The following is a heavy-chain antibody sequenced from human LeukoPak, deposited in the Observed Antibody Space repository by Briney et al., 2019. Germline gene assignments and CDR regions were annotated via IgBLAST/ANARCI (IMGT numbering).Heavy chain of an antibody. CDR2: IYYSGST. V-gene: IGHV4-61*01. J-gene: IGHJ5*02. CDR1: GGSVSSGSYY. D-gene: IGHD2-15*01. Sequence: PSETLSLTCTVSGGSVSSGSYYWSWIRQPPGKGLEWIEYIYYSGSTNYNPSLKSRVTISVDTSKNQFSLKLSSVTAADTAVYYCASTVVVAATRSFDPWGQGTLVTVSS. CDR3: ASTVVVAATRSFDP.